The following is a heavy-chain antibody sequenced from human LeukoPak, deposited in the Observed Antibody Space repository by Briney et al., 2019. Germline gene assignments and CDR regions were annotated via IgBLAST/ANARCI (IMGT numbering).Heavy chain of an antibody. CDR2: IYPGDSDT. D-gene: IGHD6-19*01. J-gene: IGHJ4*02. V-gene: IGHV5-51*01. Sequence: GESLKVSCKGSGYTFTSYWIGWVRQMPGKGLEWMGIIYPGDSDTRYSPSFQGQVIISADKSISTAYLQWSSLKASDTAMYYCASLAVAGTEYYFDYWGQGTLVTVSS. CDR1: GYTFTSYW. CDR3: ASLAVAGTEYYFDY.